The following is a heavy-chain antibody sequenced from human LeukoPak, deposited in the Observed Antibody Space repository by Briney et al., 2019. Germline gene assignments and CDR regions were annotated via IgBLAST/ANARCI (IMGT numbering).Heavy chain of an antibody. V-gene: IGHV3-21*01. CDR2: ISSRSSYI. Sequence: GGSLRLSCAGSGFTFSRYNMNWFRQAPGKGLERVSSISSRSSYISYADSVKGRFTISRDNAKNSLYLQMNSLGAEDTAVYYCARDAQWLVPEGYYYYMDVWGKGTTVTVSS. CDR1: GFTFSRYN. CDR3: ARDAQWLVPEGYYYYMDV. D-gene: IGHD6-19*01. J-gene: IGHJ6*03.